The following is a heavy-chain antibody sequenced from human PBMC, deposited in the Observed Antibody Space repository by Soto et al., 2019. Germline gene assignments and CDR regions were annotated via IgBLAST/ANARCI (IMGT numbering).Heavy chain of an antibody. CDR3: ASPPGNNWNDEPYSGMDV. D-gene: IGHD1-1*01. V-gene: IGHV3-64*04. CDR1: GLTFSIYA. Sequence: GGSLRLSCSASGLTFSIYAMHWVRQAPGKGLEYVASISTDGGSKYYADSVKGRFTISRDNSKNTLYLQMNSLRAEDTAVYYCASPPGNNWNDEPYSGMDVWGQGTTVTVSS. J-gene: IGHJ6*02. CDR2: ISTDGGSK.